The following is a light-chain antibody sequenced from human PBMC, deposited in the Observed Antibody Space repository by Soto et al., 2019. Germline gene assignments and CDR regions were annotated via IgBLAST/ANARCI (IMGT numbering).Light chain of an antibody. CDR3: QQHSTWPLT. Sequence: EIVLTQSPATLSLSPGDRATLSCRANQSVGSSFAWIRQRPGQAPRLVIYDAFNRASGTPARFSGSGSGTDFTLTISSLESADFATYYCQQHSTWPLTFGQGTQLEI. V-gene: IGKV3-11*01. J-gene: IGKJ5*01. CDR2: DAF. CDR1: QSVGSS.